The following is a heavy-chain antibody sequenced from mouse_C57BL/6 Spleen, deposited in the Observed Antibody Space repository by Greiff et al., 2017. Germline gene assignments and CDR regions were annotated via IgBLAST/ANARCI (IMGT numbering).Heavy chain of an antibody. CDR3: TRGGVITTNGY. CDR2: INPNNGGT. D-gene: IGHD1-1*01. J-gene: IGHJ2*01. CDR1: GYTFTDYY. V-gene: IGHV1-26*01. Sequence: EVQLQQSGPELVKPGASVKISCKASGYTFTDYYMNWVKQSHGKSLEWIGDINPNNGGTSYNQKFKGKATLTVDKSSSTAYMELRSLTSEDSAVYYCTRGGVITTNGYWGQGTTLTVSS.